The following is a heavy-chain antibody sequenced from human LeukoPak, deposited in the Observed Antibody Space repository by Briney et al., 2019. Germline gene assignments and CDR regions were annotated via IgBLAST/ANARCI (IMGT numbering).Heavy chain of an antibody. CDR3: ARQRGDILTGYYIPRGFDY. D-gene: IGHD3-9*01. V-gene: IGHV3-23*01. CDR1: TFNFGLYV. J-gene: IGHJ4*02. CDR2: ISGGGLST. Sequence: PGGSLRLSCEASTFNFGLYVMTWARQAPGKGLEWVSGISGGGLSTYYTDSVKGRFTISRDNAKNSLYLQMNSLRAEDTAVYYCARQRGDILTGYYIPRGFDYWGQGTLVTVSS.